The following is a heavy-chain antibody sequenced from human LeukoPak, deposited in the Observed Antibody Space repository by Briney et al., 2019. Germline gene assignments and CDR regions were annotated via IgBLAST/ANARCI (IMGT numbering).Heavy chain of an antibody. CDR1: GYTFITYG. CDR3: ARGGYDILTGYYLY. V-gene: IGHV1-18*01. Sequence: ASVKVSCKTSGYTFITYGFHWVRQAPGQGLEWVGWVSPYIGDTNYAQKFQGRVTMTTDTSTSTAYMELRSLRSDDTAVYYCARGGYDILTGYYLYWGQGTLVTVSS. J-gene: IGHJ4*02. D-gene: IGHD3-9*01. CDR2: VSPYIGDT.